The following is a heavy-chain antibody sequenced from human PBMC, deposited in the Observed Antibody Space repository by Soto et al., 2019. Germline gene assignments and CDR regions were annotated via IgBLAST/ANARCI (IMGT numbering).Heavy chain of an antibody. CDR1: GFTFSSYS. CDR2: ISSSSSYI. D-gene: IGHD2-8*01. Sequence: EVQLVESGGGLVKPGGSLRLSCAASGFTFSSYSMNWVRQAPGKGLEWVSSISSSSSYIYYADSVKGRFTISRDNAKNSLYLQMNSLRAEDTAVYYCARGSDIVLMVYAIGGYYFDYWGQGTLVTVSS. J-gene: IGHJ4*02. V-gene: IGHV3-21*01. CDR3: ARGSDIVLMVYAIGGYYFDY.